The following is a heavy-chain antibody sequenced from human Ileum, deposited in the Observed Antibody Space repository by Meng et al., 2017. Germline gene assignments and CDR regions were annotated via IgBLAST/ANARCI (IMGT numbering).Heavy chain of an antibody. CDR3: ARPSLRVGFAV. D-gene: IGHD3-10*01. V-gene: IGHV1-2*06. J-gene: IGHJ6*02. Sequence: ASVKVSCKASGYSFTVYYIHWVRQAPGQGLEWMGRMNPHDGGANYAQKFHGRVTMTRDTSISTAYLELSSLSSDDTAMYFCARPSLRVGFAVWGQGNTV. CDR1: GYSFTVYY. CDR2: MNPHDGGA.